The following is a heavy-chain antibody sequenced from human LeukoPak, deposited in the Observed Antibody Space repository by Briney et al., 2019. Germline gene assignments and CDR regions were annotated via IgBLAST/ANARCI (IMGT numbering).Heavy chain of an antibody. V-gene: IGHV1-2*02. Sequence: ASVKVSCKASGYTFTGYYMHWVRQAPGQGLEWMGWINPNSGGTNYAQKFQDRVTMTTDTSTSTAYMELRSLRSDDTAVYYCARWGNSNWWEHLGDYWGQGTLVTASP. D-gene: IGHD4-11*01. CDR3: ARWGNSNWWEHLGDY. J-gene: IGHJ4*02. CDR1: GYTFTGYY. CDR2: INPNSGGT.